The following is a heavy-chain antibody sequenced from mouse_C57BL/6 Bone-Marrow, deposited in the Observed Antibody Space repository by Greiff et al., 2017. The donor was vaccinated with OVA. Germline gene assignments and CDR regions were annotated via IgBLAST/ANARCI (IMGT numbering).Heavy chain of an antibody. J-gene: IGHJ2*01. CDR1: GYTFTSYG. Sequence: QVQLKQSGAELARPGASVKLSCKASGYTFTSYGISWVKQRTGQGLEWIGEIYPRSGNTYYNEKFKGKATLTADKSSSTAYMELRSLTSEDSAVYFCAHIYDGYLYYFDDWGQGTTLTVSS. V-gene: IGHV1-81*01. D-gene: IGHD2-3*01. CDR3: AHIYDGYLYYFDD. CDR2: IYPRSGNT.